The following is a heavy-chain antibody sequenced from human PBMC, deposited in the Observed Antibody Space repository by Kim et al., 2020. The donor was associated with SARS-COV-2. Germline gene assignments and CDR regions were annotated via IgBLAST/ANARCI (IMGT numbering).Heavy chain of an antibody. V-gene: IGHV3-23*01. CDR2: ISSGYST. J-gene: IGHJ4*02. CDR3: AKRYTTGGVQFDY. D-gene: IGHD1-1*01. Sequence: GGSLRLSCAASGFTFSNYGMGWVRQAPGKGLEWVSAISSGYSTHYADSVQGRFTISRDNSKNILYLQMNSLRVEDTALYYFAKRYTTGGVQFDYWGQGTL. CDR1: GFTFSNYG.